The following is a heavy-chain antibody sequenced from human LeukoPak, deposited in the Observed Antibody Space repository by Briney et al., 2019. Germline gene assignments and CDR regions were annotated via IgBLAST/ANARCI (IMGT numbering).Heavy chain of an antibody. CDR3: AKARDPGYSSSPDRLDY. V-gene: IGHV3-23*01. CDR1: GFTFSSYA. Sequence: PGGSLRLSCAASGFTFSSYAMSWVRQAPGKGLEWVSAISGSGGSTYYADSVKGRITISRDNSKNTLYLQMNSLRAEDTAVYYCAKARDPGYSSSPDRLDYWGQGTLVTVSS. D-gene: IGHD6-6*01. CDR2: ISGSGGST. J-gene: IGHJ4*02.